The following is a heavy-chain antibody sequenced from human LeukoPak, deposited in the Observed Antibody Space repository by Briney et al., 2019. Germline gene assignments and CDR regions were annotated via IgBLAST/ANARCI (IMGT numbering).Heavy chain of an antibody. V-gene: IGHV3-7*03. D-gene: IGHD2-15*01. Sequence: GGSLRLSCTASGFTFSNFWMGWVRQAPGKGLEWVANIKQDETEKFYLGSVKGRFTISRDNAKNSLYLQMNSLRAEDTAVYYCAKDPLGFGGGLIPWGQGTLVTVSS. CDR3: AKDPLGFGGGLIP. CDR2: IKQDETEK. J-gene: IGHJ5*02. CDR1: GFTFSNFW.